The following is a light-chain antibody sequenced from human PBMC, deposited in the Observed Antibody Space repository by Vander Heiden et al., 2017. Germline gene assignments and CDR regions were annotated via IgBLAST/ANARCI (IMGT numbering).Light chain of an antibody. CDR2: EVT. V-gene: IGLV2-8*01. CDR1: SSDVGGYNY. Sequence: QSALTQPPSASGPPGQSVTIPCTGTSSDVGGYNYVSWYQQNPGKAPQLMVYEVTKRPSGVPDRFSGSKSGNTAYLTVSGLQAEDEADYYCSSYGGSNNLLFGGGTKLTVL. CDR3: SSYGGSNNLL. J-gene: IGLJ2*01.